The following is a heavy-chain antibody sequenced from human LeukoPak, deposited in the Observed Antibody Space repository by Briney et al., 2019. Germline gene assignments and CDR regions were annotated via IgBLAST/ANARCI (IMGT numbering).Heavy chain of an antibody. J-gene: IGHJ3*02. D-gene: IGHD3-10*01. CDR2: IYYSGST. CDR1: GGSISSYY. V-gene: IGHV4-59*08. Sequence: SENLSLTCTVSGGSISSYYWSWIRQPPGKGLEWIGYIYYSGSTNYNPSLKSRVTISVDTSKNQFSLKLSSVTAADTAVYYCARLIWFGEPDAFDIWGQGTMVTVSS. CDR3: ARLIWFGEPDAFDI.